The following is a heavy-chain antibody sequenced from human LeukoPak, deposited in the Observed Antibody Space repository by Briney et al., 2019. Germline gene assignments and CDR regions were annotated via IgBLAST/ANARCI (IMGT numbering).Heavy chain of an antibody. CDR3: ARLKVRGAIMTHNWFDP. Sequence: SETLSLTCTVSGGSISSYYWSWIRQPPGKGLEWIGYIYYSGSTYYNPSLKSRITISIDTSKNQFSLKLSSVTAADTAVYYCARLKVRGAIMTHNWFDPWGQGTLVTVSS. V-gene: IGHV4-59*12. CDR1: GGSISSYY. D-gene: IGHD3-10*01. CDR2: IYYSGST. J-gene: IGHJ5*02.